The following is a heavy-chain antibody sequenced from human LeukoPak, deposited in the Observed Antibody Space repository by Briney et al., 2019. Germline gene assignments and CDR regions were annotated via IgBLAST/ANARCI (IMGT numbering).Heavy chain of an antibody. Sequence: GASVKVSCKASGYTFTSYGISWVRQAPGQGLEWMGWISAYNGNTNYAQKVQGRVTMTTDTSTSTVYMELRSLRSDDTAVHYCARDIGYCSGGSCRYWFDPWGQGTLVTVSS. CDR1: GYTFTSYG. J-gene: IGHJ5*02. CDR3: ARDIGYCSGGSCRYWFDP. D-gene: IGHD2-15*01. CDR2: ISAYNGNT. V-gene: IGHV1-18*01.